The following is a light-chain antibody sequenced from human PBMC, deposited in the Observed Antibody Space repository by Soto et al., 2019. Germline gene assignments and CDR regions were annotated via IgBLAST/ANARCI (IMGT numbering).Light chain of an antibody. J-gene: IGKJ4*01. V-gene: IGKV1-33*01. Sequence: DIQMTQSPSSLSASVGDRVTINCQASQDISNYLNWNQQKPGKAPKLLIYDASNLETGVPSRFSGSGSGTDFTFTISSLQPEDIATYYCQQYDNLPLTFGGGTKVEIK. CDR1: QDISNY. CDR2: DAS. CDR3: QQYDNLPLT.